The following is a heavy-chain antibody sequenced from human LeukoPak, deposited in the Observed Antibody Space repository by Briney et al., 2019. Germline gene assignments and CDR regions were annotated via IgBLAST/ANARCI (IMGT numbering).Heavy chain of an antibody. CDR1: GFTFSSYA. CDR2: ISGSGGST. D-gene: IGHD3-3*01. Sequence: GGSLRLSCAASGFTFSSYAMSWVRQAPGKGLEWVSAISGSGGSTYYADSVRGRFTISRDNSKNTLYLQMNSLRAEDTAVYYCAKGDFWSGYQNWFDPWGQGTLVTVSS. J-gene: IGHJ5*02. V-gene: IGHV3-23*01. CDR3: AKGDFWSGYQNWFDP.